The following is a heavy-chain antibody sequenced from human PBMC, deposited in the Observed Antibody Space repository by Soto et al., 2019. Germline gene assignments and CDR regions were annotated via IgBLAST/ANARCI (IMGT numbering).Heavy chain of an antibody. J-gene: IGHJ4*02. V-gene: IGHV3-73*01. CDR3: VADVAEVGKGEFDY. D-gene: IGHD3-16*01. CDR1: GFTFSASG. CDR2: IRSKANNYAT. Sequence: GGSLRLSCAASGFTFSASGMHWVRQASGKGLEWVGRIRSKANNYATAYAASVKGRFTISRDDSKNTVILQMSSLKMEDTAVYYCVADVAEVGKGEFDYWGQGALVTVSS.